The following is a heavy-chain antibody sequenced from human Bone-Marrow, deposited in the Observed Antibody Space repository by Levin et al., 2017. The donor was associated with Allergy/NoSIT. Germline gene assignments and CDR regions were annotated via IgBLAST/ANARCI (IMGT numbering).Heavy chain of an antibody. CDR2: FCHGGNT. CDR3: ARDLVIPAKLDP. J-gene: IGHJ5*02. V-gene: IGHV4-38-2*02. D-gene: IGHD3-16*02. CDR1: GYSISSGYC. Sequence: PSETLSLTCAVSGYSISSGYCWGWIRQPPGKGLEWIGSFCHGGNTYYNPSLRSRVTISIDMSKNQFSLKLSSVTAADTAMYYCARDLVIPAKLDPWGQGTLVTVSS.